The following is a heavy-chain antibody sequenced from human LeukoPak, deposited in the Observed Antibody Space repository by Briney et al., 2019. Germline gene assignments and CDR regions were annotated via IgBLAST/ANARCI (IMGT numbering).Heavy chain of an antibody. CDR1: GFTFSSYA. Sequence: PGGSLRLSCAASGFTFSSYAVHWVRQAPGKGLEYVSAISSNGGSTYYANSVKGRFTISRDNSKNTLYLQMGSLRAEDMAVYYCASSPAGYSSSWYGYWGQGTLVTVSS. J-gene: IGHJ4*02. D-gene: IGHD6-13*01. CDR3: ASSPAGYSSSWYGY. V-gene: IGHV3-64*01. CDR2: ISSNGGST.